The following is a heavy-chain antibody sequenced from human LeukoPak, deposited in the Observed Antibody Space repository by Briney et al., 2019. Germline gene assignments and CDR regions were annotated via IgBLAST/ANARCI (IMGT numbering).Heavy chain of an antibody. V-gene: IGHV4-34*01. Sequence: GSLRLSCAASGFTFSNAWMSWVRQAPGKGLEWIGEINHSGSTNYNPSPKSRVTISVDTSKNQFSLKLSSVTAADTAVYYCARSHSGRVFDYWGQGTLVTVSS. CDR2: INHSGST. CDR1: GFTFSNAW. CDR3: ARSHSGRVFDY. J-gene: IGHJ4*02. D-gene: IGHD1-26*01.